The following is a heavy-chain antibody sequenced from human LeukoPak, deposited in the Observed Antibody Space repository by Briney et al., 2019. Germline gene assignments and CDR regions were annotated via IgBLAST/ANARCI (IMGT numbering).Heavy chain of an antibody. J-gene: IGHJ4*02. V-gene: IGHV4-59*01. Sequence: SETLSLTCTVSGXSISSYYWTWIRQPPGKGLEWIGYIYYSGTKYNPSLKSRVTISQDTSRNQFSLRLSSVSAADSATYYCARSQYSSSPFYVDWGQGTLVTVSS. CDR3: ARSQYSSSPFYVD. D-gene: IGHD6-6*01. CDR2: IYYSGT. CDR1: GXSISSYY.